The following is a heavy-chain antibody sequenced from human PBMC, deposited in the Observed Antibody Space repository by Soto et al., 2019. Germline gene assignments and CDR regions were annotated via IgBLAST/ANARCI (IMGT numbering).Heavy chain of an antibody. CDR2: IKSDGSST. CDR1: GFTFSTYW. J-gene: IGHJ5*02. CDR3: ARSDWFDP. V-gene: IGHV3-74*01. Sequence: PGGSLRLSCAASGFTFSTYWMHWVRQAPGKGLVWVSRIKSDGSSTSYADSVKGRCTISRDNAKNTLYLQMNSLRVEGAAVYYYARSDWFDPWGQGT.